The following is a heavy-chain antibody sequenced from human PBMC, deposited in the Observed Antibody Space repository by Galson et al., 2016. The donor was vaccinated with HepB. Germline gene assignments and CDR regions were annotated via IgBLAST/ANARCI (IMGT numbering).Heavy chain of an antibody. CDR2: ITFDGSNK. CDR3: ASNTYSYDKTGTHYVNFFHY. Sequence: SLRLSCAASGFSISIYSMNWVRQAPGKGLEWVAVITFDGSNKYYADSMKGRFSISRDNSKNTLYLEMNSLRTEDAAVYYCASNTYSYDKTGTHYVNFFHYLGQGTRVTVSS. J-gene: IGHJ4*02. V-gene: IGHV3-30*03. D-gene: IGHD1-7*01. CDR1: GFSISIYS.